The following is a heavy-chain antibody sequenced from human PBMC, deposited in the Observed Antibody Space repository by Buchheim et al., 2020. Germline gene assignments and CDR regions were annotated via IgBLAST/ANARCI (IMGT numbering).Heavy chain of an antibody. J-gene: IGHJ4*02. CDR1: GFTFSSYX. Sequence: EVQLVESGGGLVQPGGSLRLSCAASGFTFSSYXMNWVRQAPGKGLEWVSYISSSSSTIYYANSVKGRFTXSRDNAKNSQSLQMNSLRAEDTAVYYCARGPREALYTYYYGSGNLQQPYWGQGTL. V-gene: IGHV3-48*01. CDR3: ARGPREALYTYYYGSGNLQQPY. D-gene: IGHD3-10*01. CDR2: ISSSSSTI.